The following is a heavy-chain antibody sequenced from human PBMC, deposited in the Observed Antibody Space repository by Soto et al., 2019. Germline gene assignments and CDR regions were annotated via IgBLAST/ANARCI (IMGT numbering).Heavy chain of an antibody. Sequence: EVQLVESGGGLVQSGGSLKLSCAASGFTFSGSAMHWVRQASGKGLEWVGRVRSKGNNYATGYAASVQGRFTIPRDDSKNTAYLQMNSLKADDPAVYYCSSTRYYGSGGRPEGANYWGQGILVTVSS. V-gene: IGHV3-73*01. D-gene: IGHD3-22*01. CDR3: SSTRYYGSGGRPEGANY. CDR1: GFTFSGSA. J-gene: IGHJ4*02. CDR2: VRSKGNNYAT.